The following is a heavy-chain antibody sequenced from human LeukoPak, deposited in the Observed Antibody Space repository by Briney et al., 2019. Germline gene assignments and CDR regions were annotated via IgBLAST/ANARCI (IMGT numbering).Heavy chain of an antibody. V-gene: IGHV1-18*01. D-gene: IGHD2-2*01. J-gene: IGHJ4*02. CDR2: ISAYNGKT. CDR1: GYTFSSYG. Sequence: ASVKVSCKASGYTFSSYGISWVRQAPGQGLEWMGWISAYNGKTKYAQKLQGRVTMTTDTSTSTAYMELRSLRSDDTAVYYCARALRLGYCSSTSCYASLYWGQGTLVTVSS. CDR3: ARALRLGYCSSTSCYASLY.